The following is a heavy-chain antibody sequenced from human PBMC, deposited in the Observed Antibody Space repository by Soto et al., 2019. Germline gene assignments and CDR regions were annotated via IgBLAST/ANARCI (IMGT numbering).Heavy chain of an antibody. CDR2: IYYSGST. V-gene: IGHV4-31*03. D-gene: IGHD3-22*01. CDR3: ARDIRENHYDSSGYYFDP. Sequence: SQTLSLTCTVSGGSISSGGYYWSWIRQHPGKGLEWIGYIYYSGSTYYNPSLKSRVTISVDTSKNQFSLKLSSVTAADTAVYYCARDIRENHYDSSGYYFDPWGQGNLVTVS. CDR1: GGSISSGGYY. J-gene: IGHJ5*02.